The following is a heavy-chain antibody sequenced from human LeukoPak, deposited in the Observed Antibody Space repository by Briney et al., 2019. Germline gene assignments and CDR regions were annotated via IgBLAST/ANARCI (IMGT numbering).Heavy chain of an antibody. D-gene: IGHD1-26*01. CDR3: ARHSGGDGAFDI. J-gene: IGHJ3*02. Sequence: SETLSLTCTVSGGSISSYYWSWIRQPPGKGLEWIGYIYYSGSTNYNPSLKSRVTISVDTSKNQFSLKLSSVTAADTAVYYCARHSGGDGAFDIWGQGTMVTVSS. CDR2: IYYSGST. CDR1: GGSISSYY. V-gene: IGHV4-59*08.